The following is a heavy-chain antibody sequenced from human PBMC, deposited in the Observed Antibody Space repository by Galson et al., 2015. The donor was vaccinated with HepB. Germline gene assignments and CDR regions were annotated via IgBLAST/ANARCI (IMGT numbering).Heavy chain of an antibody. V-gene: IGHV5-51*03. CDR2: IYPGDSDT. D-gene: IGHD4-17*01. CDR1: GYSPTTYW. Sequence: QSGAKVKKPGESLKISCQGSGYSPTTYWIGWVRQPPGKGLEWVGTIYPGDSDTRYSPSFQGQVTISADKSISTAYLQWSSLKASDTAMYYCARLSADYGWYFDLWGRGTLVTVSS. J-gene: IGHJ2*01. CDR3: ARLSADYGWYFDL.